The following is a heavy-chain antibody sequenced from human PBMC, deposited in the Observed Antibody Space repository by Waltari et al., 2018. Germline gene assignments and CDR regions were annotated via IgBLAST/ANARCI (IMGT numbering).Heavy chain of an antibody. J-gene: IGHJ5*02. Sequence: EVQVVESGGGVVRPGGSLRLSCTASGFTFNNYGLSWVRQGQGKGLGGVCGIHWNGDSASYADSVKGRFTISRDNAENSLHLQMNSLTAEDTALYFCARDYYYDSSGYYGLDPWGQGTLVTVS. V-gene: IGHV3-20*04. D-gene: IGHD3-22*01. CDR3: ARDYYYDSSGYYGLDP. CDR1: GFTFNNYG. CDR2: IHWNGDSA.